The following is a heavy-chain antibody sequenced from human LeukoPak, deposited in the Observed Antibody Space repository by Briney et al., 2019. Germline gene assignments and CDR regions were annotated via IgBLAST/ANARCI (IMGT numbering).Heavy chain of an antibody. Sequence: SQTLSLTCAISGDSVSSNSAAWNWIRQSPSRGLEWLGRTYYMSKWYNDYAVSVKSRITINPETSKSQFSLQLKSVAPEDTAVYYCARSHWNYDNWFDPWGQGTLVTVSS. V-gene: IGHV6-1*01. J-gene: IGHJ5*02. CDR1: GDSVSSNSAA. CDR2: TYYMSKWYN. D-gene: IGHD1-7*01. CDR3: ARSHWNYDNWFDP.